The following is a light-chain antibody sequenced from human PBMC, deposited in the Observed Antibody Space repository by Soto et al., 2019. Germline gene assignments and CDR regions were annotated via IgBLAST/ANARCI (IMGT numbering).Light chain of an antibody. J-gene: IGLJ2*01. Sequence: QSALTQPASVSGSPGQSIIISCTGTSSNIGFSKFVSWYQQHPDKAPKLIIYEVTNRPSGVSNRFSGSKSDNTASLTISGLQAEDEADYYCSSYTTRNTVLFGGGTKLTVL. V-gene: IGLV2-14*01. CDR3: SSYTTRNTVL. CDR2: EVT. CDR1: SSNIGFSKF.